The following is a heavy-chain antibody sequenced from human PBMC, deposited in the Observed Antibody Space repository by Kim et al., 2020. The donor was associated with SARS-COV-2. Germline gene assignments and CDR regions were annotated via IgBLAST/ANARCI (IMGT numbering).Heavy chain of an antibody. Sequence: GGSLRPSCAASGFTFDGSSMHWVRQASGKGLEWVGRIKSKANKYATTYAASVKGRFTISRDDSKNTAYLQMNSLKTEDTAVYYCTPPGGPMANSTGNWGQGTLVTVSS. J-gene: IGHJ4*02. CDR1: GFTFDGSS. V-gene: IGHV3-73*01. CDR2: IKSKANKYAT. CDR3: TPPGGPMANSTGN. D-gene: IGHD2-2*01.